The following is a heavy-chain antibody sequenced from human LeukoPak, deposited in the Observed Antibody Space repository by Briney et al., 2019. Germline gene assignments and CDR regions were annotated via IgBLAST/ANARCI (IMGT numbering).Heavy chain of an antibody. CDR3: ARGRGYCSSTSCYPFDY. D-gene: IGHD2-2*03. V-gene: IGHV4-30-2*01. CDR2: IYHSGST. Sequence: SETLSLTCTVSGGSVSSGSYYWSWIRQPPGKGLEWIGYIYHSGSTYYNPSLKSRVTISVDRSKNQFSLKLSSVTAADTAVYYCARGRGYCSSTSCYPFDYWGQGTLVTVSS. J-gene: IGHJ4*02. CDR1: GGSVSSGSYY.